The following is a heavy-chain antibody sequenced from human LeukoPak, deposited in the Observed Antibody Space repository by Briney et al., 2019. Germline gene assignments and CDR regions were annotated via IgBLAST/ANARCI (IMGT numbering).Heavy chain of an antibody. CDR2: INHSGST. Sequence: SETLSLTCAVYGGSFSGYYWSWIRQPPGKGLEWIGEINHSGSTNYNPSLKSRVAISVDTSKNQFSLKLSSVTAADTAVYYCARAVGSFDWLPLFDYWGQGTLVTVSS. CDR3: ARAVGSFDWLPLFDY. J-gene: IGHJ4*02. D-gene: IGHD3-9*01. V-gene: IGHV4-34*01. CDR1: GGSFSGYY.